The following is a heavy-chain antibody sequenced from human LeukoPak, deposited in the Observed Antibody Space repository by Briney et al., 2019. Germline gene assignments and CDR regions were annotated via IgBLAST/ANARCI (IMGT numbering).Heavy chain of an antibody. Sequence: PGGSLRLSCAASGFTFRSFWMAWVRQAPGKGLEWVANIKQDAGEKNYVDSVKGRFTISRDNAKNSLYLQMNSLRAEDTAVYYCARDSYGSGSYYDYWGQGSLVTASS. CDR2: IKQDAGEK. D-gene: IGHD3-10*01. V-gene: IGHV3-7*01. J-gene: IGHJ4*02. CDR3: ARDSYGSGSYYDY. CDR1: GFTFRSFW.